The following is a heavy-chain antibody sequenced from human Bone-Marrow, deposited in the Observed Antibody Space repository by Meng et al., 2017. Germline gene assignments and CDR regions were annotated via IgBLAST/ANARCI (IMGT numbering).Heavy chain of an antibody. CDR2: IFHTGNT. D-gene: IGHD3-10*01. CDR3: ARVDWSGGNPIDS. V-gene: IGHV4-4*02. CDR1: GGSIISINW. Sequence: QVQLQGPGPGLVKPSGTLSLTCAVSGGSIISINWWTWVRQPPGKGLEWIGEIFHTGNTNFHPSLKSRVTISVDKSKNQFSLKLNSVTAADTAVYYCARVDWSGGNPIDSWGQGTLVTVSS. J-gene: IGHJ4*02.